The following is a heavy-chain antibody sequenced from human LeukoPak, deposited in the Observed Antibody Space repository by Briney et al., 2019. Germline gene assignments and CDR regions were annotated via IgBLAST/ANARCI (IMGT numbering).Heavy chain of an antibody. D-gene: IGHD3-22*01. V-gene: IGHV3-30*18. CDR2: ISYDGSNK. CDR3: SKDPWQSGHYYDSSGQFDY. Sequence: GRSPRLSCAASGFTFSIYGMHWVRQAPGKGLEWVAFISYDGSNKYYADSVKGRFTISRDHSKNTLYLQMNSLRAEDTALYLCSKDPWQSGHYYDSSGQFDYWGQGTLVTVSS. CDR1: GFTFSIYG. J-gene: IGHJ4*02.